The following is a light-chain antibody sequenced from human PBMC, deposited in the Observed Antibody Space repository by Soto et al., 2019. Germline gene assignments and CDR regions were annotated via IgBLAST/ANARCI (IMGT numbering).Light chain of an antibody. CDR3: QQDKSYPWT. Sequence: DIQMTQSPSTLSASVGDRVNITCRASQSISLYLAWYQQKPGKAPKLLIYEASSLESGVPSRFSGSGSGTEFTLTISSLHPADFATYDCQQDKSYPWTFGQGTKVDI. V-gene: IGKV1-5*03. CDR1: QSISLY. CDR2: EAS. J-gene: IGKJ1*01.